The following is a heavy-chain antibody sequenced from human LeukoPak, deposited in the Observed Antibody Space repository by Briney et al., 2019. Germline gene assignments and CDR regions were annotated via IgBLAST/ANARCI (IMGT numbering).Heavy chain of an antibody. D-gene: IGHD2-15*01. V-gene: IGHV4-4*02. Sequence: SETLSLTCAVSGGSISSSNWWSWVRQPPGKGLEWIGEIYHSGSTNYNPSLKSRVTISVDTSKNQFSLKLSSVTAADTAVYYCARVPVVVAANNWFDPWGQGTLVTVSS. J-gene: IGHJ5*02. CDR2: IYHSGST. CDR3: ARVPVVVAANNWFDP. CDR1: GGSISSSNW.